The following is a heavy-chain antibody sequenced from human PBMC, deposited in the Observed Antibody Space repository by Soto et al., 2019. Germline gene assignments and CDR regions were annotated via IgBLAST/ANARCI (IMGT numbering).Heavy chain of an antibody. J-gene: IGHJ6*03. D-gene: IGHD2-2*01. CDR3: ARVICSSTSCSWRDYYYMDV. Sequence: QVQLVQSGAEVKKPGSSVKVSCKASGGTFSSYTSSWVRQAPGQGLEWMGRIIPILGIANYAQKFQGRVTITADKSTSTAYMELSSLRSEDTAVYYCARVICSSTSCSWRDYYYMDVWGKGTTVTVSS. V-gene: IGHV1-69*02. CDR1: GGTFSSYT. CDR2: IIPILGIA.